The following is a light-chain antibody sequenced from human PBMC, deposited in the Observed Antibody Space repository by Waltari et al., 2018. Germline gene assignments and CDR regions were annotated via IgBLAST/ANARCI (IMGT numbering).Light chain of an antibody. CDR2: RNN. CDR1: MSNIGAVYA. J-gene: IGLJ2*01. V-gene: IGLV1-40*01. CDR3: QSYDSSLSGPVV. Sequence: QSVLTQPPSVSRAPAQTLTIFCTGSMSNIGAVYAVHWYQQVPGTAPKLLIFRNNSRPSGDPDLYPGSKSGASPSLAITGRRAEGEAYYCCQSYDSSLSGPVVFGGGTRLIVL.